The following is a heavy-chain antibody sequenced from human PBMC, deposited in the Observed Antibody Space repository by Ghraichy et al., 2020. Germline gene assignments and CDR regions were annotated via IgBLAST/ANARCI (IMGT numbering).Heavy chain of an antibody. CDR1: GFTFSDHY. J-gene: IGHJ6*03. CDR3: TRVYSSSWSGSYMDV. V-gene: IGHV3-72*01. D-gene: IGHD6-13*01. Sequence: GGSLRLSCAASGFTFSDHYMDWVRQAPGKGLEWVGRTRNKANGYTTEYAASVKGRFTISRDDSQNSLYLQMNSLKTEDTAVYYCTRVYSSSWSGSYMDVWGKGTTVTVSS. CDR2: TRNKANGYTT.